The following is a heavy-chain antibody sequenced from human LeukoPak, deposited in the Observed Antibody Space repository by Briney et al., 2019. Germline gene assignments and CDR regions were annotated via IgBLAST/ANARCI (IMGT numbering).Heavy chain of an antibody. CDR2: ISSSSSYI. CDR3: ARGYGDYAY. Sequence: GGSLRLSCAASRFTFSSYTMNWVRQAPGKGLEWVSSISSSSSYIYYADSVKGRSTLSRDNAKNSLYLQMSSLRAEDTAVYYCARGYGDYAYWGQGTLVTVSS. CDR1: RFTFSSYT. J-gene: IGHJ4*02. V-gene: IGHV3-21*01. D-gene: IGHD4-17*01.